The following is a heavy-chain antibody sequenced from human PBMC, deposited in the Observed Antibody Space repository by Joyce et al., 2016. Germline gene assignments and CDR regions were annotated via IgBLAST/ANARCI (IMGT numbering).Heavy chain of an antibody. Sequence: QVQLVQSGAEVKKPGSSVKVSCKASGGTFSGYGISWVRQAPGKGLEWMGGIISMFGTAKYAQRLQGRVTITADESTSTGYMGLSSLGSEDTAMYYCARHSRGWYSSALDIWGQGTMVTVSS. CDR1: GGTFSGYG. CDR2: IISMFGTA. V-gene: IGHV1-69*01. D-gene: IGHD6-19*01. CDR3: ARHSRGWYSSALDI. J-gene: IGHJ3*02.